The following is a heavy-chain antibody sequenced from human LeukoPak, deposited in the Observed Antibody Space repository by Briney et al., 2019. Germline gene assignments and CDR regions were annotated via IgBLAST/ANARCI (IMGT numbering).Heavy chain of an antibody. V-gene: IGHV4-39*01. CDR1: GASLSRDTYF. D-gene: IGHD5-24*01. J-gene: IGHJ4*02. Sequence: SETLSLTCTVSGASLSRDTYFWGWIRQSPEKGLEWIGSIDSRGTTHYNSSLKSRVVIAVDTSRNEVSLNLTSVASADTAVYFCARHGYIQFWLYWGQGTQVIVSS. CDR3: ARHGYIQFWLY. CDR2: IDSRGTT.